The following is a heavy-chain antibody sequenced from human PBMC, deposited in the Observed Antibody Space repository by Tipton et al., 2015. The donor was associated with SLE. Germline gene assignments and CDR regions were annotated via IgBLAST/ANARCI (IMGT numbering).Heavy chain of an antibody. Sequence: TLSLTCTVSGGSISSYYWSWIRQPPGKGLEWIGYIYYSGSTNYNPSLKSRVTISVDTSKNQFSLKLSSVTAADTALYYCGGWWQDAFNIWGQGRMLTASS. J-gene: IGHJ3*02. CDR1: GGSISSYY. V-gene: IGHV4-59*01. D-gene: IGHD2-8*02. CDR3: GGWWQDAFNI. CDR2: IYYSGST.